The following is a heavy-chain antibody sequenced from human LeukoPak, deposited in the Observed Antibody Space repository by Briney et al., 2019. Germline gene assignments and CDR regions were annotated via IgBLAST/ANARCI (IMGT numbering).Heavy chain of an antibody. D-gene: IGHD3-10*01. Sequence: GGSLRLSCAASGFTFSSYSMKWVRQAPGEGLEWVSFISGDGGSTYYADSVKGRFTISRDNSKNSLYLQMNSLRTEDTALYYCAKHMRRSDYYYVMDVWGQGTTVTVSS. V-gene: IGHV3-43*02. CDR2: ISGDGGST. CDR3: AKHMRRSDYYYVMDV. J-gene: IGHJ6*02. CDR1: GFTFSSYS.